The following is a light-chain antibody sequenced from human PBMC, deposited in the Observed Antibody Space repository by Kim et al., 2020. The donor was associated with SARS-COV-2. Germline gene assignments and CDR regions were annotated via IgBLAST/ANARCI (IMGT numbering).Light chain of an antibody. J-gene: IGKJ2*03. CDR3: QQYSTYSYS. V-gene: IGKV1-5*01. CDR1: QSVDRW. CDR2: DAT. Sequence: IRLTQSPSTLSASIGDRVSITCRASQSVDRWLAWYQQRPGKAPKLLIYDATDLKSGVPSRFSGRGSGTEFTLTITSLQPDDFGTYYCQQYSTYSYSLGQGTKL.